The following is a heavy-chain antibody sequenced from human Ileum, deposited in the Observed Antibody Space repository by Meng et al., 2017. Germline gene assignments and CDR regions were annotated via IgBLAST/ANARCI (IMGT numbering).Heavy chain of an antibody. CDR2: VNHDGGT. V-gene: IGHV4-34*02. CDR3: ALLLVVDSSTLDDY. CDR1: GASFTGYS. D-gene: IGHD2-15*01. Sequence: LLRGRAGLLKPSETLSLTCTVYGASFTGYSWTWIRQSPGKGLEWIGEVNHDGGTNYSPSLKSRVIISMNSSKNQLSLKVTSVTAADTAVYYCALLLVVDSSTLDDYWGQGTLVTVSS. J-gene: IGHJ4*02.